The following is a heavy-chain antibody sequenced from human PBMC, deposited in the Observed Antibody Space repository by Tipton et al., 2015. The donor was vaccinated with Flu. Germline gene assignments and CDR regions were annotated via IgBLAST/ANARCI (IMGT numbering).Heavy chain of an antibody. CDR3: TRAPGSSGYYP. V-gene: IGHV4-61*02. Sequence: TLSLTCTVSGASINSGAYYWNWIRQPAGKGLEWIGRFHISGNTDYNPSPGRRATISADTSSNQFSLTLTSVTVADTAVYYCTRAPGSSGYYPWGQGTLVTVSS. CDR2: FHISGNT. CDR1: GASINSGAYY. J-gene: IGHJ5*02. D-gene: IGHD3-22*01.